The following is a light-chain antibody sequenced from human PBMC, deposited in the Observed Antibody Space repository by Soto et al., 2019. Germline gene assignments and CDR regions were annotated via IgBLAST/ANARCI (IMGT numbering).Light chain of an antibody. Sequence: EIVITQSPATLAVSPGERATLSCRASQSVSSSRLAWYQQKPALAPRLLIYDGFLRATGIPDRFSGSGSGTDFTLTISRLEPEDFAVYYCQQYGGAPRTFGQGTKVEI. V-gene: IGKV3D-20*01. CDR1: QSVSSSR. CDR3: QQYGGAPRT. CDR2: DGF. J-gene: IGKJ1*01.